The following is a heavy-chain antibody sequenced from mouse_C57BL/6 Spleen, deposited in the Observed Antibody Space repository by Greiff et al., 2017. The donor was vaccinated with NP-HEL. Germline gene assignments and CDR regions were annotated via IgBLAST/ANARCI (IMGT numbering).Heavy chain of an antibody. CDR2: IYPRSGNT. Sequence: QVQLQQSGAELARPGASVKLSCKASGYTFTSYGISWVKQRTGQGLEWIGEIYPRSGNTYYNEKFKGKATLTADKSSSTAYMELRSLTSEDSAVYCCARSHYYGSSPYYAMDYWGQGTSVTVSS. V-gene: IGHV1-81*01. J-gene: IGHJ4*01. CDR3: ARSHYYGSSPYYAMDY. D-gene: IGHD1-1*01. CDR1: GYTFTSYG.